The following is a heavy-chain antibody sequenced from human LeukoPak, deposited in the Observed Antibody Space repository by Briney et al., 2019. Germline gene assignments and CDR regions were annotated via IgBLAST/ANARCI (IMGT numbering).Heavy chain of an antibody. V-gene: IGHV1-18*01. D-gene: IGHD4-17*01. CDR3: ARDRDYGDYNTQDLFVY. J-gene: IGHJ4*02. CDR1: GYTFTNYG. Sequence: ASVKVSCKASGYTFTNYGISWVRQAPGQGLEWMGWISAYNGNTNYAQKFQGSVTMTTDTSTSTAYMELRSLRSDDTAVYYCARDRDYGDYNTQDLFVYWGQGTLITVSS. CDR2: ISAYNGNT.